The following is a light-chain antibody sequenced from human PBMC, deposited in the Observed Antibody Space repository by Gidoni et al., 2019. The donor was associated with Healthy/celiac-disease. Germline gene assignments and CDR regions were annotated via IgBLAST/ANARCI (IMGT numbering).Light chain of an antibody. Sequence: VMTQSPLSLPVTPGEPSSISCRSSQSLLHSNGYNYLDWYLQKPGQSPQLLIYLGSNRASGVPDRFSGSGSGTDFTLKISRVEAEDVGVYYCMQALQTPRTFGGGTKVEIK. CDR3: MQALQTPRT. CDR2: LGS. V-gene: IGKV2-28*01. J-gene: IGKJ4*01. CDR1: QSLLHSNGYNY.